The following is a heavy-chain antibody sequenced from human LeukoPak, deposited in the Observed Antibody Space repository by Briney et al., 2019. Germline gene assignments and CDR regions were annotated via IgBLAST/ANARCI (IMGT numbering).Heavy chain of an antibody. V-gene: IGHV4-39*07. CDR1: GGSISSSSYY. CDR2: IYYSGST. D-gene: IGHD1-14*01. CDR3: ARVSPATSITSWFDP. Sequence: SETLSLTCTVSGGSISSSSYYWGWIRQPPGKGLEWIGSIYYSGSTYYNPSLKSRVTISVDTSKNQFSLKLSSVTAADTAVYYCARVSPATSITSWFDPWGQGTLVTVSS. J-gene: IGHJ5*02.